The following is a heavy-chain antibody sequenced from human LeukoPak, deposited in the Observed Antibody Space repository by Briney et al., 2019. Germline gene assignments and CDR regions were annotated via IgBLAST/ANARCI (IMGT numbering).Heavy chain of an antibody. CDR3: ASSRTYYDFWSGYYPRRDAFDI. J-gene: IGHJ3*02. CDR2: ISSSSSYI. Sequence: GGSLRLSCAASGFTFSGYSMNWVRQAPGKGLEWVSSISSSSSYIYYADSVKGRFTISRDNAKNSLYLQMNSLRAEDTAVYYCASSRTYYDFWSGYYPRRDAFDIWGQGTMGTVSS. V-gene: IGHV3-21*01. D-gene: IGHD3-3*01. CDR1: GFTFSGYS.